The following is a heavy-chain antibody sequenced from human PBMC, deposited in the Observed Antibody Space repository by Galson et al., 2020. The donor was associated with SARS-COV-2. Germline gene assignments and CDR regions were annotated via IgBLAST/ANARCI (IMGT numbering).Heavy chain of an antibody. D-gene: IGHD2-21*02. CDR3: TRVSCGGDCYTGDYFDY. CDR1: GFPFGDYA. Sequence: PGGSLRLSCTASGFPFGDYAMSWARQAPGKGLVWVGFIRRKAHGGTTEYAASVKGRFTISRDDSKSIAYLQMNSLKTEDTAVYYCTRVSCGGDCYTGDYFDYWGQGTLVTVSS. J-gene: IGHJ4*02. V-gene: IGHV3-49*04. CDR2: IRRKAHGGTT.